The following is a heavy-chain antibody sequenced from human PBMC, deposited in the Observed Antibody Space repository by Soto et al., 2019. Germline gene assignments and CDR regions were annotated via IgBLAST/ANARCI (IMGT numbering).Heavy chain of an antibody. CDR1: GFTFSSYS. D-gene: IGHD3-22*01. Sequence: EVQLVESGGGLVKPGGSLRLSCAASGFTFSSYSMNWVRQAPGKGLEWVSSISSSSSYIYYADSVKGRFTISRDNAKNALYLQMNSLRAEDTAVYYCARDWVDSSCYYSLFDYWGQGTLVTVSS. J-gene: IGHJ4*02. CDR2: ISSSSSYI. V-gene: IGHV3-21*01. CDR3: ARDWVDSSCYYSLFDY.